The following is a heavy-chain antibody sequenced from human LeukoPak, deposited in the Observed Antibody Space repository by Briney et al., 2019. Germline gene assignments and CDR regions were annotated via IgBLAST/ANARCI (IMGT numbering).Heavy chain of an antibody. V-gene: IGHV3-74*01. CDR3: ARGDFWSGSGYMDV. J-gene: IGHJ6*03. Sequence: GGSLILSFAASGFTFSSHWMYWVRQAPGKGLVWVSRINTDGIVTTYADSVKGRFTISRDNAKNTLYLQMNSPRAEDTAVYYCARGDFWSGSGYMDVWGKGTTVTVSS. D-gene: IGHD3-3*01. CDR2: INTDGIVT. CDR1: GFTFSSHW.